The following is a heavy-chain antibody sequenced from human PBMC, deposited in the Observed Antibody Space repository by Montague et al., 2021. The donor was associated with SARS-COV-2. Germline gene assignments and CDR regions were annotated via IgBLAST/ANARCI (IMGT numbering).Heavy chain of an antibody. J-gene: IGHJ4*02. CDR2: IYNDDSST. CDR1: GFTFSNYA. Sequence: SLRLSCAASGFTFSNYAMSWVRQAPGKGLEWVSVIYNDDSSTYYADSVKGRFTISRDNSKNTLYLQMNSLRAEDTAVYYCAKSRLEAKGPFGYWGQGTLVTVSS. CDR3: AKSRLEAKGPFGY. V-gene: IGHV3-23*03. D-gene: IGHD6-6*01.